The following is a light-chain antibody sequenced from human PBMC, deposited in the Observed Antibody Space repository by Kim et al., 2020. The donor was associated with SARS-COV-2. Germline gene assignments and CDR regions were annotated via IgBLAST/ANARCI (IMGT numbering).Light chain of an antibody. Sequence: ATVDCKSSQSILKSINNKNYLAWYQQKPGQPPKLLIYWASTRESGVPDRFSGSGSGTDFTLTISSLQAEDVAVYYCQQYHDILLTFGGGTKVDIK. J-gene: IGKJ4*01. CDR2: WAS. CDR3: QQYHDILLT. V-gene: IGKV4-1*01. CDR1: QSILKSINNKNY.